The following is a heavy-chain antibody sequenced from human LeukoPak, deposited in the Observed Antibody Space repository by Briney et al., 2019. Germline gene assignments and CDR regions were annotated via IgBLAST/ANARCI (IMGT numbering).Heavy chain of an antibody. CDR1: GYTFTSYG. Sequence: ASVKVSCKASGYTFTSYGITWVRQAPGQGLEWMGWISAYNGNTNYAQKLQGRVTMTTDTSTSTAYMELSSLRSEDTAVYYCASSQYSSGWFCDYWGQGTLVTVSS. CDR2: ISAYNGNT. CDR3: ASSQYSSGWFCDY. V-gene: IGHV1-18*01. J-gene: IGHJ4*02. D-gene: IGHD6-19*01.